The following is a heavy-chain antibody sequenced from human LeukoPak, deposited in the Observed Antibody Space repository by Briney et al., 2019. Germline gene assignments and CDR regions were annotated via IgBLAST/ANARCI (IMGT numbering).Heavy chain of an antibody. CDR3: ARGGGLYYYYYYMDV. CDR1: GFTFSSYG. CDR2: INSDGSNT. J-gene: IGHJ6*03. Sequence: GGSLRLSCAVSGFTFSSYGMHWVRQAPGKGLVWVSRINSDGSNTSYADSVKGRFTISRDNAKNTLYLQMNSLRAEDTAVYYCARGGGLYYYYYYMDVWGKGTTVTVSS. D-gene: IGHD3/OR15-3a*01. V-gene: IGHV3-74*01.